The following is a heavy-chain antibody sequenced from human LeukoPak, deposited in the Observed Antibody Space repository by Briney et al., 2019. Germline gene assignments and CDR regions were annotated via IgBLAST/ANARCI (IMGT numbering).Heavy chain of an antibody. V-gene: IGHV3-23*01. CDR1: GFTFSSYA. D-gene: IGHD3-16*01. Sequence: GGSLRLSCAASGFTFSSYAMSWARQAPGKGLEWVSGISGGGVTTYYADSVKGRFTISRDNSKNTLYLQMNSLRADDTAIYYCARNQQLGGHSYYYYGMDVWGQGTTVTVSS. CDR3: ARNQQLGGHSYYYYGMDV. J-gene: IGHJ6*02. CDR2: ISGGGVTT.